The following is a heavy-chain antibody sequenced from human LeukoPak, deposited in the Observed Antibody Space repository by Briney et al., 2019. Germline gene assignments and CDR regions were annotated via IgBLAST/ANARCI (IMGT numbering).Heavy chain of an antibody. V-gene: IGHV4-34*01. CDR3: ARRGRYGAGPLYYYYGMDV. J-gene: IGHJ6*02. Sequence: SETLSLTCAVYGGSFSGYYWSWIRQPPGKGLEWIGCIYYNGNTYYNPSLKSRVTISLDTSKSQFSLRLSSVTAADTAVYYCARRGRYGAGPLYYYYGMDVWGQGTTVTVSS. D-gene: IGHD3-10*01. CDR2: IYYNGNT. CDR1: GGSFSGYY.